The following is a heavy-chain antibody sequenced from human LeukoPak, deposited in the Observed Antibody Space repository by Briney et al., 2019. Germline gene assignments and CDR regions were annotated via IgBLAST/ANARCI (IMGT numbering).Heavy chain of an antibody. V-gene: IGHV3-48*01. J-gene: IGHJ4*02. CDR1: GFTFSSYS. CDR2: ISSSSSTI. D-gene: IGHD3-22*01. Sequence: QAGGSLRLSCAASGFTFSSYSMNWVRQAPGKGLEWVSYISSSSSTIYYADSVKGRFTISRDNAKNSLYLQMNSLRAEDTAVYYCARDPQSPYYYDSSGYYPDYWGQGTLVTVSS. CDR3: ARDPQSPYYYDSSGYYPDY.